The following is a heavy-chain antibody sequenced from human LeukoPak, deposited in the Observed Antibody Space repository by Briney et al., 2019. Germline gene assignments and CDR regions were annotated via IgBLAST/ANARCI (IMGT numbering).Heavy chain of an antibody. CDR1: GFTFSSYG. CDR2: IYYSGST. V-gene: IGHV4-59*08. CDR3: ARFGYSYGSVFDY. D-gene: IGHD5-18*01. J-gene: IGHJ4*02. Sequence: GSLRLSCAASGFTFSSYGMHWIRQPPGKGLEWIGHIYYSGSTNYNPSLKSRVTISVDTSKNQFSLRVTSVTAADTAVFYCARFGYSYGSVFDYWGQGTLVTVSS.